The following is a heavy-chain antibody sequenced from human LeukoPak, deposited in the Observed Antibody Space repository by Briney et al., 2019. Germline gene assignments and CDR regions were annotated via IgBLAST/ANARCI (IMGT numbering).Heavy chain of an antibody. V-gene: IGHV3-74*01. D-gene: IGHD1-26*01. CDR3: ARGGSYSLYYYYMDV. Sequence: SGGSRRLSCAASGFTFSSYWMHWVRKAPGKGLVWVSRINSDGSSTSYADSVKGRFTISRDNAKNTLYLQMNSLRAEDTAVYYCARGGSYSLYYYYMDVWGKGTTVTVSS. CDR1: GFTFSSYW. J-gene: IGHJ6*03. CDR2: INSDGSST.